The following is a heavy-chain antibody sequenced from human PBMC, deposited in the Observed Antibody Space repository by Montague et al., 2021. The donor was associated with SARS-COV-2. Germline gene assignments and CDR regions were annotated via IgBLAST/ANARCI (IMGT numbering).Heavy chain of an antibody. J-gene: IGHJ5*02. Sequence: SKILSCEASGFTFSAYWMHWVRQAPVQGLEWVARIRADGTTTNYXDPVKGRFTISRDNAQDTVYLHMTTLTAEDTAVYYCVRAFSNSFKWFDPWGQGTLVTVSS. V-gene: IGHV3-74*01. D-gene: IGHD6-13*01. CDR1: GFTFSAYW. CDR2: IRADGTTT. CDR3: VRAFSNSFKWFDP.